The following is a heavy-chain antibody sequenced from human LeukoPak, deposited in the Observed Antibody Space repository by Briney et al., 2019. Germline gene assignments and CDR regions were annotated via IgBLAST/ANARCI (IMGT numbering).Heavy chain of an antibody. CDR3: ARSGREDPGWYYFDY. CDR2: IIPIFGTA. CDR1: GGTFSSYA. D-gene: IGHD2-15*01. Sequence: SVKVSCKASGGTFSSYAISWVRQAPGQGLEWMGGIIPIFGTANYAQKFQGRVTITADESTSAAYMELSSLRSEDTAVYYCARSGREDPGWYYFDYWGQGTLVTVSS. J-gene: IGHJ4*02. V-gene: IGHV1-69*13.